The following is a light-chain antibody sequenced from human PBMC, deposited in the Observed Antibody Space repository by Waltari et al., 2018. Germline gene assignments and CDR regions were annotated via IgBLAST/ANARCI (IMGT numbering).Light chain of an antibody. V-gene: IGLV2-14*03. Sequence: QSALTQPASVSGSPGQTITIPCTGTTSDVGSYHYVSWYQRHPGKAPKLIIYDVYILPSGVSIRFSDSKSGKTASLTISGLQAEDEGDYYCSSYTDDTTLDVIFGGGTKLTVL. CDR1: TSDVGSYHY. CDR3: SSYTDDTTLDVI. J-gene: IGLJ2*01. CDR2: DVY.